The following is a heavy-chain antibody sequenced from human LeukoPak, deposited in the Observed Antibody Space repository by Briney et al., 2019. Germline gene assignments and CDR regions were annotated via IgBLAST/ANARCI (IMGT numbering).Heavy chain of an antibody. Sequence: PSETLSLTCTVSGGSISSSSYYWGWIRQPPGKGLEWIGSIYYSGSTYYNPSLKSRVTISVDTSKNQFSLKLSSVTAADTAVYYCANKVVTPIRAFDIWGQGTMVTVSS. D-gene: IGHD4-23*01. CDR3: ANKVVTPIRAFDI. V-gene: IGHV4-39*07. CDR1: GGSISSSSYY. CDR2: IYYSGST. J-gene: IGHJ3*02.